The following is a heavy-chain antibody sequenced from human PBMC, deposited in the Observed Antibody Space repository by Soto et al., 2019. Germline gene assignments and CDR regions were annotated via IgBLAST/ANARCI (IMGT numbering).Heavy chain of an antibody. D-gene: IGHD3-16*01. CDR2: INPSGGGT. Sequence: QVQLVQSGAEVKKPGASIKVSCKASGYTFTSYYLHWVRQAPGQGLEWMGIINPSGGGTSYAQKFQSRVTMTIDSSTSTVYMELSSIISDDTAVYYCTRDRGTSMITKLFDYWGQGTLVTVSS. CDR3: TRDRGTSMITKLFDY. CDR1: GYTFTSYY. V-gene: IGHV1-46*03. J-gene: IGHJ4*02.